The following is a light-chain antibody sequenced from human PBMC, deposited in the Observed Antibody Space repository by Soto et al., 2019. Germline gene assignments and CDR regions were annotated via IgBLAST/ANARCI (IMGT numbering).Light chain of an antibody. CDR2: GAS. Sequence: DIQLTQSPSFLSASVGDRVTITCRASQGISSYLAWYQQKPGEAPKLLIYGASTLQSGVPSRFSGSGSGTEFTLTISSLQPEYFATYFCQGVNSNPAFGPGTKVDFK. J-gene: IGKJ3*01. CDR3: QGVNSNPA. V-gene: IGKV1-9*01. CDR1: QGISSY.